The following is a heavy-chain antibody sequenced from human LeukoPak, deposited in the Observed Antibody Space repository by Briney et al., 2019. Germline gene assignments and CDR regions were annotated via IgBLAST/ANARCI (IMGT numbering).Heavy chain of an antibody. Sequence: ASVKVSCKASGGTFSSYAISWVRQAPGQGLEWMGGIIPIFGTANYAQKFQGRVTITADESTSTAYMELSSLRSEDTAVYYCASAKSFYSSSPSKDYWGQGTLVTVSS. D-gene: IGHD6-13*01. J-gene: IGHJ4*02. CDR2: IIPIFGTA. CDR1: GGTFSSYA. CDR3: ASAKSFYSSSPSKDY. V-gene: IGHV1-69*13.